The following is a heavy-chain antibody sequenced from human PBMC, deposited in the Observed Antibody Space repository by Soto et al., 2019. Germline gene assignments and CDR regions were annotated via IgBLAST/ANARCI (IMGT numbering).Heavy chain of an antibody. Sequence: QLVASGGGLGQPGGSLRLSCVASGFILSTHDLHWVRDTPGEGLEWVSGIGTLGDTFYGASVKGRFTISRENAKNSLYLQMNSLTVGDTAVYYCVRGRSFDFASTPPPTFGPWGQGTLVTVSS. J-gene: IGHJ5*02. CDR2: IGTLGDT. V-gene: IGHV3-13*01. CDR1: GFILSTHD. D-gene: IGHD3-9*01. CDR3: VRGRSFDFASTPPPTFGP.